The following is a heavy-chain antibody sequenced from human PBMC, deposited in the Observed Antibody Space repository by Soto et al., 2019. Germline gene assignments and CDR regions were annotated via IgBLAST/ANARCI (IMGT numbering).Heavy chain of an antibody. V-gene: IGHV1-69*02. Sequence: GASVKVSCKAFGGTFSSYTISWVRQAPGQGLEWMGRIIPILGIANYAQKFQGRVTITADKSTSTAYMELSSLRSEDTAVYYCARSRRTNKRFLEWPDAFDIWGQGTMVTVSS. J-gene: IGHJ3*02. D-gene: IGHD3-3*01. CDR3: ARSRRTNKRFLEWPDAFDI. CDR2: IIPILGIA. CDR1: GGTFSSYT.